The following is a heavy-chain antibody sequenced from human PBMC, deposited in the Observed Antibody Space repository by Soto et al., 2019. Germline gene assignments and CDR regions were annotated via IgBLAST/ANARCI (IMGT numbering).Heavy chain of an antibody. CDR3: AREYYSSGTH. J-gene: IGHJ1*01. V-gene: IGHV3-74*01. CDR2: ISENGGIT. CDR1: GFTFSTYW. D-gene: IGHD3-10*01. Sequence: EVQLVESGGGLVQPGGSLRLSCAASGFTFSTYWMQWVRQAPGEGLVWVSSISENGGITTYADSVKGRFTISRDNAKNTLYLQMNGLRVEDTAIYYCAREYYSSGTHWGQGTLVTVST.